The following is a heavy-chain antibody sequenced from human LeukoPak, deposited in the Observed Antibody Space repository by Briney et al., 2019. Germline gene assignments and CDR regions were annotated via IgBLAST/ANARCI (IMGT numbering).Heavy chain of an antibody. CDR2: ISYDGSNK. J-gene: IGHJ3*02. CDR1: GFTFSSYA. Sequence: GGSLRLSCAASGFTFSSYAMHWVRQAPGKGLEWVAVISYDGSNKYYADSVKGRFTISRDNSNNTLYLQMNSLRAEDTAVYYCARDRYYDSSGYYLLGTDSFDIWGQGTLVTVSS. CDR3: ARDRYYDSSGYYLLGTDSFDI. V-gene: IGHV3-30-3*01. D-gene: IGHD3-22*01.